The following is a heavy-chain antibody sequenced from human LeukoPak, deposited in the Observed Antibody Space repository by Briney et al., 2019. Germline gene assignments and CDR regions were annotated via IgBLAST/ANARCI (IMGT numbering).Heavy chain of an antibody. CDR1: GDSVSSGSYY. J-gene: IGHJ6*03. CDR3: ARADSSPDYMDV. Sequence: SETLSLTCTVSGDSVSSGSYYWGWIRQPPGKGLEWIGNIYYSGNTYYNPSLKSRVTISVDTSKNQFSLKLSSVTAADTAVYYCARADSSPDYMDVWGKGTTVTVSS. V-gene: IGHV4-39*07. CDR2: IYYSGNT. D-gene: IGHD1-14*01.